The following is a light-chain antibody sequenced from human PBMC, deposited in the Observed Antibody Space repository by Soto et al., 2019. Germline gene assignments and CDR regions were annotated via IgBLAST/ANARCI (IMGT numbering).Light chain of an antibody. J-gene: IGLJ2*01. CDR2: EVS. CDR3: CSYAGSSSV. CDR1: SSDVGSYYL. Sequence: QSALTQPASVSGSPGQSITISCTGTSSDVGSYYLVSWYQQQPGKAPKLMIYEVSKPPSGASNRFSGSKSGNTAPLTISGLQAEDEADYYCCSYAGSSSVFGGGTKLTVL. V-gene: IGLV2-23*02.